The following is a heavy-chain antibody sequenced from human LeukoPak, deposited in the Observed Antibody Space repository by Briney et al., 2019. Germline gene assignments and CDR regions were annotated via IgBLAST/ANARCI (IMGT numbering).Heavy chain of an antibody. CDR2: TYDSGSS. CDR3: ARGWASSWYYFDF. D-gene: IGHD2-2*01. J-gene: IGHJ4*02. CDR1: GGSMRNYY. V-gene: IGHV4-59*01. Sequence: SETLSLTCAVPGGSMRNYYWSWIRQPPGKGLEWLGYTYDSGSSSYNPSLRSRVSISIDTSKNQFSLNLSSVTAADTAVYYCARGWASSWYYFDFWGQGTLVTVSS.